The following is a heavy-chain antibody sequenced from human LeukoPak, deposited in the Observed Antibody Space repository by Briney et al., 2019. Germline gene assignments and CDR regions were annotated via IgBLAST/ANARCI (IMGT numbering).Heavy chain of an antibody. J-gene: IGHJ2*01. CDR3: AKSCYGDQYWYFDL. CDR1: GFTFSSYG. D-gene: IGHD4-17*01. CDR2: ISYDGSNK. V-gene: IGHV3-30*18. Sequence: GGSLRLSCAASGFTFSSYGMHWVRQAPGKGLEWVAVISYDGSNKYYADSVKGRFTISRDNSKNTLYLQMNSLRAEDTAVHYCAKSCYGDQYWYFDLWGRGTLVTVSS.